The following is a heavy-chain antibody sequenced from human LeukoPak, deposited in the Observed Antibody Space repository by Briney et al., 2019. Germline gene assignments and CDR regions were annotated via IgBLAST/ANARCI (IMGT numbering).Heavy chain of an antibody. CDR2: ISYDGSNK. CDR1: GFTFSSYA. Sequence: GGSLRLSCAASGFTFSSYAMHWVRQAPGKGLEWVAVISYDGSNKYYADSVKGRFTISRDNSKNTLYLQMNSLRAEDTAVYYCASPGLYVGVDYGDYWGQGTLVTVSS. J-gene: IGHJ4*02. V-gene: IGHV3-30*04. CDR3: ASPGLYVGVDYGDY. D-gene: IGHD2-15*01.